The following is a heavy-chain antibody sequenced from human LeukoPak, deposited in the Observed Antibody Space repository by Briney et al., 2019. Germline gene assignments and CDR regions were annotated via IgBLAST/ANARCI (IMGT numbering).Heavy chain of an antibody. Sequence: GGSLRLSCAASGFTFSLYGMSWVRQAPGKGLEWVAGIGGSGGGAYYAEALTGRSTISRDNSKNTVYLQMNDQRVEDTAIYYCAKGGLRGGTYNDDFWGQGTLVTVSS. V-gene: IGHV3-23*01. D-gene: IGHD3-16*01. CDR1: GFTFSLYG. CDR3: AKGGLRGGTYNDDF. CDR2: IGGSGGGA. J-gene: IGHJ4*02.